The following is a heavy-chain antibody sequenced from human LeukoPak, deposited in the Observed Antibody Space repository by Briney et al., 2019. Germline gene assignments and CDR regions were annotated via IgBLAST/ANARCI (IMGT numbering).Heavy chain of an antibody. D-gene: IGHD2-2*01. Sequence: GGSLRLSCEASGFTFSNYEMNWVRQAPGKGLECVSYISSSGTTMYYADSVRGRFTISRVNAENSLYLQMNNLRVEDTAVYHCTKGGFATSWYWIYWGQGTLVTVSS. J-gene: IGHJ4*02. V-gene: IGHV3-48*03. CDR3: TKGGFATSWYWIY. CDR1: GFTFSNYE. CDR2: ISSSGTTM.